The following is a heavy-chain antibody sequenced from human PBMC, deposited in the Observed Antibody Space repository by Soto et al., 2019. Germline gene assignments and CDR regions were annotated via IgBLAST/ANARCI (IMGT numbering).Heavy chain of an antibody. CDR2: TYITGDT. V-gene: IGHV4-4*07. CDR3: AREYTETVDGPTPFYFDY. D-gene: IGHD6-19*01. CDR1: GDPISSYY. J-gene: IGHJ4*02. Sequence: SETLSLTCSVSGDPISSYYWSWIRQSAGKGLEWIGRTYITGDTNYNPSLKSRVTMSLDASKKQLSLKLSSVTAADTAVYYCAREYTETVDGPTPFYFDYWGQGTPVTVS.